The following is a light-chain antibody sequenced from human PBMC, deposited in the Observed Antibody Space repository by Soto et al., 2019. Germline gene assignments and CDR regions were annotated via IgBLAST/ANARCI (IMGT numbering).Light chain of an antibody. CDR1: KIGSKS. CDR2: YDS. J-gene: IGLJ2*01. Sequence: SYELTQPPSVSVAPGKTARITCGGNKIGSKSVHWYQQKPGQAPVPVIYYDSDRPSGIPARFSGSKSGNTATLTTSRVEAGDEADYYCQVWDSSSDHPGVFGGGTKLTVL. CDR3: QVWDSSSDHPGV. V-gene: IGLV3-21*04.